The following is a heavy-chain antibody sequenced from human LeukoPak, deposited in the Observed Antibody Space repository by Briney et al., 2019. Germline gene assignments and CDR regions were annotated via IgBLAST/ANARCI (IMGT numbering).Heavy chain of an antibody. CDR1: GYTFTSYG. Sequence: ASVKVSCKASGYTFTSYGISWVRQAPGQGLEWMGWISAYDGKTNYAQKLQGRVTMTTDTSTSTAYMELGSLRSDDTAVYYCARDGFTIFGVVIIRDYYYYMDVWGKGTTVTVSS. CDR3: ARDGFTIFGVVIIRDYYYYMDV. J-gene: IGHJ6*03. V-gene: IGHV1-18*01. D-gene: IGHD3-3*01. CDR2: ISAYDGKT.